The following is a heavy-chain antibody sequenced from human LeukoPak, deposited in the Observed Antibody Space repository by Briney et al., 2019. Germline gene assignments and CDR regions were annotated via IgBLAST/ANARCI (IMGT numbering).Heavy chain of an antibody. D-gene: IGHD2-8*01. V-gene: IGHV4-61*02. J-gene: IGHJ5*02. CDR3: ASAGHCANGVCRNWFGP. CDR1: GASMSSDGYY. Sequence: PSETLSLTCTVSGASMSSDGYYWNWIRQPAGKGLEWIGRIYSGGSTNYNPSLKSRVTLSVDTSKNQLSLKLSSVTAADTAVYFRASAGHCANGVCRNWFGPWGQGILVTVSS. CDR2: IYSGGST.